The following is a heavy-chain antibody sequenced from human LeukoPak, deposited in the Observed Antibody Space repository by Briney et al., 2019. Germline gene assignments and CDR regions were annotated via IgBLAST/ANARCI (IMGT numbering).Heavy chain of an antibody. V-gene: IGHV1-18*01. CDR3: ARDREVFLWFGEAQDY. CDR2: ISAYNGNT. Sequence: ASVKVSCKASGYTFTSYGISWVRQAPGQGLEWMGWISAYNGNTNYAQKLQGRVTMTTDTSTSTAYMELRSLRSDDTAVYYCARDREVFLWFGEAQDYLGQGTLVTVSS. J-gene: IGHJ4*02. D-gene: IGHD3-10*01. CDR1: GYTFTSYG.